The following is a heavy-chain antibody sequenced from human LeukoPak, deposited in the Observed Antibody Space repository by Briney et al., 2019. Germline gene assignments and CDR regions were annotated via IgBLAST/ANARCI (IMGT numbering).Heavy chain of an antibody. V-gene: IGHV4-59*01. D-gene: IGHD3-3*01. J-gene: IGHJ6*03. CDR3: ARVNYDFWSAPIGDYYYYMDV. CDR1: GGSISSYY. CDR2: IYYSGST. Sequence: KPSETLSLTCTVSGGSISSYYWSWIRQPPGKGLEWIGYIYYSGSTNYNPSLKSRVTISVDTSKNQFSLKLSSVTAADTAVYYCARVNYDFWSAPIGDYYYYMDVWGKGTTVTVSS.